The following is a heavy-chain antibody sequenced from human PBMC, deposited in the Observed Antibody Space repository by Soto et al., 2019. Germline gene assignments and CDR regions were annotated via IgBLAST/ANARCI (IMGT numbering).Heavy chain of an antibody. CDR2: IFYSGST. J-gene: IGHJ5*02. D-gene: IGHD3-10*01. V-gene: IGHV4-39*07. CDR1: GGSISSTIYY. CDR3: ASRRGAWFDP. Sequence: SETLSLTCTVSGGSISSTIYYWGWIRQPPGKGLEWIGSIFYSGSTYYNPSLKSRVTISVDTSKNQFSLKLSSVTAADTAVYYCASRRGAWFDPWGQGTLVTVSS.